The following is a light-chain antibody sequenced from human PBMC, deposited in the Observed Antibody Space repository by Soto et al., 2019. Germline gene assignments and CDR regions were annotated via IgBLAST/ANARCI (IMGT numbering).Light chain of an antibody. V-gene: IGLV2-11*01. CDR1: SSDVGACNY. CDR3: CSYAGSYDYV. Sequence: QSALTQPRSVSGSPGQSVTISCTGSSSDVGACNYVSWYQHNPGKAPKLLIYDVNKRPSGVPDRFSGSKFGNTASPTISGLQADDEANFYCCSYAGSYDYVFGTGTKLTVL. CDR2: DVN. J-gene: IGLJ1*01.